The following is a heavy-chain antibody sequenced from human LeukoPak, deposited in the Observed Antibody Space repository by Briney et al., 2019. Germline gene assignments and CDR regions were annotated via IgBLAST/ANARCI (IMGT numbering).Heavy chain of an antibody. J-gene: IGHJ4*02. V-gene: IGHV3-23*01. CDR1: GYTFNSYA. Sequence: GESLRLSCTASGYTFNSYAMSWVRQAPGKGLEWVSGISGSGTSTYYADSVKGRFTISRDNSKNTLYLQMNSLRAEDTALYYCAKEPASGSCFDYWGQGTLVTVSS. CDR3: AKEPASGSCFDY. D-gene: IGHD3-10*01. CDR2: ISGSGTST.